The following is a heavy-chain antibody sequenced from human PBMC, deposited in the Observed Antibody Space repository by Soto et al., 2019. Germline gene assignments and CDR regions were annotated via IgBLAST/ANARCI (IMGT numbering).Heavy chain of an antibody. CDR3: AQAYYDFWSGYYPSYYSGMDV. J-gene: IGHJ6*02. D-gene: IGHD3-3*01. CDR1: GFTFSSYA. V-gene: IGHV3-30-3*01. CDR2: ISYDGSNK. Sequence: QVQLVESGGGVVQPGRSLRLSCAASGFTFSSYAMHWVRQAPGKGLEWVAVISYDGSNKYYADSVKGRFTISRDNSKNTLYLQMNSLRAEDTAVYYCAQAYYDFWSGYYPSYYSGMDVWGQGTTVTVSS.